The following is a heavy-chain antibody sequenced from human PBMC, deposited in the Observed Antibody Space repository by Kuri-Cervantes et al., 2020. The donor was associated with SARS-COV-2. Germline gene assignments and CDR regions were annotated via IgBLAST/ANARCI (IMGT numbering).Heavy chain of an antibody. Sequence: SQTLSLTCAVYGGSFSGYYWSWIRQPPGKGLEWIGEINHSGSTYYNPSLKSRVTISVDTSKNQFSLKLSSVTAADTAVYYCARDLGGGSYYHFEVYFDYWGQGTLVTVSS. V-gene: IGHV4-34*01. CDR3: ARDLGGGSYYHFEVYFDY. J-gene: IGHJ4*02. CDR2: INHSGST. D-gene: IGHD1-26*01. CDR1: GGSFSGYY.